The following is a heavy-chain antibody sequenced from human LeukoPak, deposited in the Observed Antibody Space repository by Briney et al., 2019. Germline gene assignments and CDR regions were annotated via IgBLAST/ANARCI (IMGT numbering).Heavy chain of an antibody. J-gene: IGHJ4*02. D-gene: IGHD3-22*01. Sequence: KASETLSLTCPVYGGSFSGYYWSWICQPPGKGLEWIGEINHSGSTNYNPSLKSRVTISVDTSKNQFSLKLSSVTAADTAVYYCARGRPSRRGYYDSSGYYYIAYYFDYWGQGTLVTVSS. CDR2: INHSGST. V-gene: IGHV4-34*01. CDR3: ARGRPSRRGYYDSSGYYYIAYYFDY. CDR1: GGSFSGYY.